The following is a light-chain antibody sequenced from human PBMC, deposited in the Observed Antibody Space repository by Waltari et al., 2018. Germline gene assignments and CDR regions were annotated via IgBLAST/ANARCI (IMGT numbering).Light chain of an antibody. CDR2: GNS. V-gene: IGLV1-40*01. CDR1: SSNIGATSD. Sequence: QPVLTQPPSVSGAPGQRVTIPCTGSSSNIGATSDVHWYQQLPGTAPKLLIYGNSNRPSGVPDRFSGSKSGTSASLAITGLQTEDEADYYCQSYDTSLSGYVFGTGTKVTVL. J-gene: IGLJ1*01. CDR3: QSYDTSLSGYV.